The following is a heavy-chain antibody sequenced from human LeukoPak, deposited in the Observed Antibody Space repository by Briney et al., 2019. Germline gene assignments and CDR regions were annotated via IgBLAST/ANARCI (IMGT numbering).Heavy chain of an antibody. CDR1: GYTFTSYG. Sequence: ASVKVSCKASGYTFTSYGISWVRQAPGQGLEWMGWISAYNGNTNYAQKLQGRVTMTTDTSTSTAYMELRSLRSDDTSVYCCAREGFTISPYYYMDVWGKGTTVTVSS. J-gene: IGHJ6*03. D-gene: IGHD3-3*01. CDR3: AREGFTISPYYYMDV. V-gene: IGHV1-18*01. CDR2: ISAYNGNT.